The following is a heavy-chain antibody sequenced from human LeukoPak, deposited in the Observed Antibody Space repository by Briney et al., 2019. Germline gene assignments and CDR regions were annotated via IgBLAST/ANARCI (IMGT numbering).Heavy chain of an antibody. J-gene: IGHJ5*02. D-gene: IGHD6-13*01. CDR1: GYTFTGYY. CDR3: ARDLGGGIAAAGTNWFDP. CDR2: INPNSGGT. Sequence: ASVKVSCKASGYTFTGYYMHWVRQAPGQGLEWMGWINPNSGGTNYAQKFQGRVTITRDTSASTAYMELSSLRSEDMAVYYCARDLGGGIAAAGTNWFDPWGQGTLVTVSS. V-gene: IGHV1-2*02.